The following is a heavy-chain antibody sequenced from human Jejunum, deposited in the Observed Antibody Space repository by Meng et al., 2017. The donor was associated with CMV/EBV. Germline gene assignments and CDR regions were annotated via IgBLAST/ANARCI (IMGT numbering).Heavy chain of an antibody. CDR2: IYSGGTA. CDR3: ARQTVVAGSYYGMDV. D-gene: IGHD2-2*01. V-gene: IGHV3-NL1*01. CDR1: GFSFSSYG. Sequence: GFSFSSYGMHWVRQAPGKGLEWVSIIYSGGTAYYADSVKGRFTISRDNSKNALSLQMGSLRAEDTAVYYCARQTVVAGSYYGMDVWGQGTTVTVSS. J-gene: IGHJ6*02.